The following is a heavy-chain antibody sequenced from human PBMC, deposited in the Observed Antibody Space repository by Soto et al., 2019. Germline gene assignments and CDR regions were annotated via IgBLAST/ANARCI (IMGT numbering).Heavy chain of an antibody. J-gene: IGHJ6*02. D-gene: IGHD3-10*01. CDR3: ARALYYCVQRHYSYAVDG. Sequence: QVQLVESGGGVVQPGRSVRLSCAASGFDFSNYGIHWVRRAPGKGLEWVAAIWIDGNDKYYADSVKGRIAVSRDNSKNTLYLPMSSLSAEVTAVYYGARALYYCVQRHYSYAVDGWGQGTTVTVSS. CDR1: GFDFSNYG. CDR2: IWIDGNDK. V-gene: IGHV3-33*01.